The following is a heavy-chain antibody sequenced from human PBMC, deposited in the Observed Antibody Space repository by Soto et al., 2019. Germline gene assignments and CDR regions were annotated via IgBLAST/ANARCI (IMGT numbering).Heavy chain of an antibody. V-gene: IGHV3-23*01. CDR2: ISSGGGST. CDR1: GVTFSSYA. Sequence: GGSLRLSCVTSGVTFSSYAMSWARQAPGKGLEWVSTISSGGGSTYYADSVKGRFTISRDNSENKLYLQMNSLRAEDTAVYYCARHAAGWNRPFDSWGRGTLVTVSS. CDR3: ARHAAGWNRPFDS. D-gene: IGHD1-1*01. J-gene: IGHJ4*02.